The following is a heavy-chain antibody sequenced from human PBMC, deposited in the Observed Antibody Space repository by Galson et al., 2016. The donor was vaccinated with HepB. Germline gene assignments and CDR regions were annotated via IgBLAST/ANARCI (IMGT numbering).Heavy chain of an antibody. D-gene: IGHD1-26*01. V-gene: IGHV1-46*01. J-gene: IGHJ4*02. CDR2: IYPSGGST. CDR1: GGTFSSYA. Sequence: SVKVSCKASGGTFSSYAISWVRQAPGQGLEWMGVIYPSGGSTTSAQKFRGRVTMTRDTSTSTVYMELNSLRSEDTTVYYCAREYRGGWFDYWGQGTLVTVSS. CDR3: AREYRGGWFDY.